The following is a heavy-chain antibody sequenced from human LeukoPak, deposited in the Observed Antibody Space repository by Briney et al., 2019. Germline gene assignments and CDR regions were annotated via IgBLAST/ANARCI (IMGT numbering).Heavy chain of an antibody. CDR1: GFTFSNYA. J-gene: IGHJ4*02. D-gene: IGHD3-9*01. CDR2: ITGGGGSI. CDR3: AKDRFYDILTGYADY. V-gene: IGHV3-23*01. Sequence: GGSLRLSCAASGFTFSNYAMSWVRQGPGEGLECVSAITGGGGSIYYADSVKGRFTISRDTSKNTLYLQMNSLRAEDTAVYYCAKDRFYDILTGYADYWGQGTLVTVSS.